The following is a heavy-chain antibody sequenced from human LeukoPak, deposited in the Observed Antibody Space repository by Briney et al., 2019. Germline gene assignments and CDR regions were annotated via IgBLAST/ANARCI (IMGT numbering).Heavy chain of an antibody. CDR2: IYYSGST. V-gene: IGHV4-39*07. D-gene: IGHD3-3*01. CDR3: ASAYYDFWSGLGY. Sequence: SETLSLTCTVSGGSISSSSYYWGWIRQPPGKGLEWIGSIYYSGSTNYNPSLRSRVTISVDTSKNQFSLKLSSVTAADTAVYYCASAYYDFWSGLGYWGQGTLVTVSS. J-gene: IGHJ4*02. CDR1: GGSISSSSYY.